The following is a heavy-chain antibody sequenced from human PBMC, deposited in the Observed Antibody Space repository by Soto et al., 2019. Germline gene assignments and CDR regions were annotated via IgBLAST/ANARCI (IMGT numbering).Heavy chain of an antibody. D-gene: IGHD2-15*01. CDR2: VRNKTNNYAT. Sequence: DVQVVQSGGGLVQPGGSLKLSCAASGFAFNDSAMHWVRQASGKGLEWVARVRNKTNNYATAYPVSVRGRFTVSRDDSMGTTYLQMNSLKTEDTAMYYCTNNFVWGQGVLVTVSS. J-gene: IGHJ4*02. CDR3: TNNFV. V-gene: IGHV3-73*01. CDR1: GFAFNDSA.